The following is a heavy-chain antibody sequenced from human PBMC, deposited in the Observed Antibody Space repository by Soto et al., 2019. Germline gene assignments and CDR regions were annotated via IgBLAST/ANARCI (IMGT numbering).Heavy chain of an antibody. CDR3: VQGSSGGVGGDH. Sequence: PGGSLRLSCAVSGLTFRNHAMTWVRQAPRKGLEWVSTISENGDTTFYADSVKGRFTISRDNSENTLFLQMNSLGDGDTAVYYCVQGSSGGVGGDHWGQGALVTVSS. CDR1: GLTFRNHA. J-gene: IGHJ4*02. V-gene: IGHV3-23*01. CDR2: ISENGDTT. D-gene: IGHD3-3*01.